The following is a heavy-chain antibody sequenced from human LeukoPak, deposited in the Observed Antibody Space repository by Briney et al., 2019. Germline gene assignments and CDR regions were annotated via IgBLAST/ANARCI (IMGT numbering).Heavy chain of an antibody. V-gene: IGHV4-39*01. CDR2: IYYSGST. Sequence: SETLSLTCAVSGGSLISDNFYWDWIRQPPGKGLEWIGSIYYSGSTYYNPSLNSRVTISVDTSKNRFSLKLSSVTAADTAVYSCARLRGTYYWYFDYWGQGTLVTVSS. D-gene: IGHD1-26*01. J-gene: IGHJ4*02. CDR1: GGSLISDNFY. CDR3: ARLRGTYYWYFDY.